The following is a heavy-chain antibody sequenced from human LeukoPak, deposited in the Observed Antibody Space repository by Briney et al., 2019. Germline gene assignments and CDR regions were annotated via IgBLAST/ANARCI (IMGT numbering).Heavy chain of an antibody. J-gene: IGHJ5*02. D-gene: IGHD6-19*01. CDR2: INPNSGGT. Sequence: ASVKVSCKASGYTFTGYYMHWVRQAPGQGLEWMGWINPNSGGTNYAQKFQGRVTMTRDTSISTAYMELSRLRSDDTAVYYCARGVAGANTHWFDPWGQGTLVTVSS. CDR3: ARGVAGANTHWFDP. V-gene: IGHV1-2*02. CDR1: GYTFTGYY.